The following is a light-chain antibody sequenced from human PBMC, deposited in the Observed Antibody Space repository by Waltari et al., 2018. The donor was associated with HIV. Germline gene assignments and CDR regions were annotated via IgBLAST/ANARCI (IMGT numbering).Light chain of an antibody. CDR2: AVN. V-gene: IGLV2-23*02. CDR1: NNDIGSHDY. CDR3: SSFVNGGTYV. Sequence: QSALTQPASVSGSPGQSVTIFCTGTNNDIGSHDYVSWYRVVPDKAPKLLIFAVNLRPSDISHRFSGSKSGYTASLMIFGLQPEDEADYFCSSFVNGGTYVFGSGTKV. J-gene: IGLJ1*01.